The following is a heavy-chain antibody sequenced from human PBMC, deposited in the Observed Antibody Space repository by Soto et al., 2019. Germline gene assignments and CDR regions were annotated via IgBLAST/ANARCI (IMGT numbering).Heavy chain of an antibody. CDR2: IYYSGST. Sequence: SETLSLTCTVSGGSISSGGYYWSWIRQHPGKGLEWIGYIYYSGSTYYNPSLKSRVTISVDTSKNQFSLKLSSVTAADTAVYYCARGNYYDSSGYSYYFDYWRQGTLVTVSS. CDR1: GGSISSGGYY. V-gene: IGHV4-31*03. CDR3: ARGNYYDSSGYSYYFDY. J-gene: IGHJ4*02. D-gene: IGHD3-22*01.